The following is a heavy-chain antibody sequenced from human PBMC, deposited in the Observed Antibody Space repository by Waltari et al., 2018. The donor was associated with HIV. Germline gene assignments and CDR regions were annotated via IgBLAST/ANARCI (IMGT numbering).Heavy chain of an antibody. CDR2: INPSGGST. CDR3: ARAGTTVTTGNWFDP. CDR1: GYTFTSYY. V-gene: IGHV1-46*01. J-gene: IGHJ5*02. D-gene: IGHD4-17*01. Sequence: QVQLVQSGAEVKKPGASVKVSCKASGYTFTSYYMHWVRQAPGQGLEWMGIINPSGGSTSYAQKFQGRVTMTRDTSTSTVYMELSSLRSEDTAVYYCARAGTTVTTGNWFDPWGQGTLVTVSS.